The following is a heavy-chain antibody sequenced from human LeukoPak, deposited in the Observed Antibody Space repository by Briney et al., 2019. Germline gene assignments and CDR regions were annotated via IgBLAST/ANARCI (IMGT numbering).Heavy chain of an antibody. V-gene: IGHV7-4-1*02. CDR1: GYTFTSYA. Sequence: ASVKVSCKASGYTFTSYAMNWVRQAPRQGLEWMGWINTNTGNPTYAQGFTGRFVFSLDTSVSTAYLQISSLKAEDTAVYYCAGWGDYGGLGYMDVWGKGTTVTVSS. CDR2: INTNTGNP. CDR3: AGWGDYGGLGYMDV. D-gene: IGHD4-17*01. J-gene: IGHJ6*03.